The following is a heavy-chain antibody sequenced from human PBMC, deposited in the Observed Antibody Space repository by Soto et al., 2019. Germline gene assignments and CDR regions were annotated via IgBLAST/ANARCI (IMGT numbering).Heavy chain of an antibody. V-gene: IGHV3-33*01. CDR2: IWYDGSNK. CDR3: ARDNHGAVAGIDY. Sequence: PGGSLRLSCAASGFTFSSYGMHWVRQAPGKGLEWVAVIWYDGSNKYYADSVKGRFTISRDNSKNTLYLQMNSLRAEDTAVYYCARDNHGAVAGIDYWGQGTLVTVAS. D-gene: IGHD6-19*01. CDR1: GFTFSSYG. J-gene: IGHJ4*02.